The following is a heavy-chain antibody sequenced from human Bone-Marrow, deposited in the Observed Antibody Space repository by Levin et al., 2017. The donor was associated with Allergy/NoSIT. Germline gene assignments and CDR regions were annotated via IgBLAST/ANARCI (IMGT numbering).Heavy chain of an antibody. J-gene: IGHJ4*02. CDR3: AKDPVAASRDY. D-gene: IGHD6-13*01. Sequence: PSETLSLTCAASGFTFSNYAMSWVRQAPGKGLEWVSTISGSGDRTYYADSVKGRFTISRDNSKNTLYLQMNSLRAEDTALYYCAKDPVAASRDYWGQGTLVTVSS. CDR1: GFTFSNYA. CDR2: ISGSGDRT. V-gene: IGHV3-23*01.